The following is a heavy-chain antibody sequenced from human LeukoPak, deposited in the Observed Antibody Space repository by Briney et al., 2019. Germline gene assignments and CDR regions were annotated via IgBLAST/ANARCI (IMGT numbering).Heavy chain of an antibody. CDR2: ISAYNGNT. Sequence: EASVKVSCKASGYTFTSYGISWVRQAPGQGLEWMGWISAYNGNTNYAQKLQGRVTMTTDTSTSTAYMELRSLRSDDTAVYYCAREHARDFRVPAASPDHWGQGTLVTVSS. J-gene: IGHJ4*02. V-gene: IGHV1-18*01. D-gene: IGHD2-2*01. CDR1: GYTFTSYG. CDR3: AREHARDFRVPAASPDH.